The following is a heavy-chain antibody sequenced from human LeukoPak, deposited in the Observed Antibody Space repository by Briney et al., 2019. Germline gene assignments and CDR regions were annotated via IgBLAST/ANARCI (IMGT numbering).Heavy chain of an antibody. V-gene: IGHV3-73*01. CDR3: TSPTYYYDSSGSNYYYYGMDV. CDR1: GFTFSGSA. J-gene: IGHJ6*02. D-gene: IGHD3-22*01. CDR2: IRSKANSYAT. Sequence: GGSLKLSCAASGFTFSGSAMPWVRQASVKGLEWVGRIRSKANSYATAYAASVKGRFTISRDDSKNTAYLQMNSLKTEDTAVYYCTSPTYYYDSSGSNYYYYGMDVWGQGTTVTVSS.